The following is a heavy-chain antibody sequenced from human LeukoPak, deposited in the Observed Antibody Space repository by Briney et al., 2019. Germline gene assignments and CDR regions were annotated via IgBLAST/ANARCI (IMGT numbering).Heavy chain of an antibody. Sequence: PGGSLGLSCAASGFTFSSYSMNWVRQAPGKGLEWVSSISSSSSYIYYADSVKGRFTISRDNAKNSLYLQMNSLRAEDTAVYYCARGYIAVAGIGYYWGQGTLVTVSS. J-gene: IGHJ4*02. CDR2: ISSSSSYI. D-gene: IGHD6-19*01. V-gene: IGHV3-21*01. CDR1: GFTFSSYS. CDR3: ARGYIAVAGIGYY.